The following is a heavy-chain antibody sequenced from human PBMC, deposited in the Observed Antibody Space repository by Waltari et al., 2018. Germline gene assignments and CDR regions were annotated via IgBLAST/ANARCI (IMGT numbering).Heavy chain of an antibody. CDR3: AKDPGAYGSGEGYFDS. J-gene: IGHJ4*02. Sequence: QVQLVESGGGVVQPERSLRLSCAASGFTFSSYAMHWVSQAPGKGLEWVSVTSYYGNSKFYADSGKGRFTISRDNSKNTLFLQMNSLRAEDTAVYYCAKDPGAYGSGEGYFDSWGQGTLVTVSS. V-gene: IGHV3-30*18. CDR1: GFTFSSYA. D-gene: IGHD3-10*01. CDR2: TSYYGNSK.